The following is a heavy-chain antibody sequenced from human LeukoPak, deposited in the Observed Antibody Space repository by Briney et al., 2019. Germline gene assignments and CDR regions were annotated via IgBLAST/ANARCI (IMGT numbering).Heavy chain of an antibody. CDR3: ATGGTGATLWFY. CDR2: FDPEDGET. Sequence: ASVKVSCKVSVYTLTELFMHWVRQAPGKGRGWVGGFDPEDGETNYAQKFQGRVTMTEDTSTDTAYMELSSLRSEDTAVYYCATGGTGATLWFYWGQGTLVTVSS. D-gene: IGHD4/OR15-4a*01. V-gene: IGHV1-24*01. J-gene: IGHJ4*02. CDR1: VYTLTELF.